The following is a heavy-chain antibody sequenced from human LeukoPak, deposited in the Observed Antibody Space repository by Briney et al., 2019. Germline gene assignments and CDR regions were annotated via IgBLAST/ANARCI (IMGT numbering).Heavy chain of an antibody. D-gene: IGHD2-21*01. CDR2: ISTSGSHI. CDR3: ARFGGDYYYYRVDV. CDR1: GFSFSSYH. V-gene: IGHV3-21*01. J-gene: IGHJ6*04. Sequence: GGSLRLSCAASGFSFSSYHMNWVRQAPGKGLEWVSSISTSGSHISYADSVKGRFTISRDDAKNSLYLQMNRLRAEDSAMYYCARFGGDYYYYRVDVWGKGTTATVSS.